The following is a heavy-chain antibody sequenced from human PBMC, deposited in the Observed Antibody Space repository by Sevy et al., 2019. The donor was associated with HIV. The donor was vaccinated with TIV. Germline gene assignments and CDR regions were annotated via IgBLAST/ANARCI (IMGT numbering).Heavy chain of an antibody. V-gene: IGHV3-11*04. CDR2: IDGGGSDL. D-gene: IGHD3-16*01. Sequence: GGSRRLSCEASGFTFGDYYMSWIRQAPGKGLEWISYIDGGGSDLYYAGSVKGRFTISRDNGKKSLYLQMRSLRTDDTAVYYCARDLGGVTNQCFYYYMDVWGKGTTVTVSS. CDR1: GFTFGDYY. J-gene: IGHJ6*03. CDR3: ARDLGGVTNQCFYYYMDV.